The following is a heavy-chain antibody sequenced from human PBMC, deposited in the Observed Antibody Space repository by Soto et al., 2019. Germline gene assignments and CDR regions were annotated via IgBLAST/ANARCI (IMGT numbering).Heavy chain of an antibody. D-gene: IGHD6-25*01. CDR2: VYFSGNT. Sequence: SETLSLTCTVSGGSLSSYYWTWIRQSPGKGLEWIGYVYFSGNTNYNPSLKSRVTISVDTSKNQFSLRLASVTAADTAFYYCGSVRPSGYVLSWGQGTLVTVSS. V-gene: IGHV4-59*01. CDR3: GSVRPSGYVLS. CDR1: GGSLSSYY. J-gene: IGHJ5*02.